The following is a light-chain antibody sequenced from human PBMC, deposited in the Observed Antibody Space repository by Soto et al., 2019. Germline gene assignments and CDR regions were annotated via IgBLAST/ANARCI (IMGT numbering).Light chain of an antibody. V-gene: IGLV2-8*01. CDR2: EVN. CDR3: SSYAGSSNV. CDR1: SSDVGGYNY. Sequence: QSALTQPRSVSGSPGQSVAISCTGTSSDVGGYNYVSWYQQRPGKAPKLMIYEVNKRPSGVPDRFSGSKSGNTASLTVSGLQAEDEADYYCSSYAGSSNVFGTGTKVTVL. J-gene: IGLJ1*01.